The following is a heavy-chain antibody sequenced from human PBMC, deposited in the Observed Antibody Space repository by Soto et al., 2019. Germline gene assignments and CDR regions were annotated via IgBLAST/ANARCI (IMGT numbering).Heavy chain of an antibody. Sequence: SETLSLTYFVSGGSISYYYWSWIRQSAGKGLEWIGRIYPSGSTNYNPSLKGRVTMSVDTSNNQFSLNLGSVTAADTAVYYCARDRTAAGPSNWFDPWGQGTLVTVS. CDR1: GGSISYYY. CDR2: IYPSGST. D-gene: IGHD6-13*01. V-gene: IGHV4-4*07. CDR3: ARDRTAAGPSNWFDP. J-gene: IGHJ5*02.